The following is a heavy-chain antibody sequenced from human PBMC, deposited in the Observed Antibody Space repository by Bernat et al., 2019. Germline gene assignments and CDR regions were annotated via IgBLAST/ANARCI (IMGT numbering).Heavy chain of an antibody. V-gene: IGHV4-39*02. D-gene: IGHD6-13*01. Sequence: QLQLQESGPGLVKPSETLSLTCTVSGGSISSSSYYWGWIRQPPGKGLEWIGSIYYSGSTYYNPSLKSRVTISVDTSKNQFSLKLSSVTAADTAVYYCARDIAAAGNYVDYWGQGTLVTVSS. CDR1: GGSISSSSYY. CDR2: IYYSGST. CDR3: ARDIAAAGNYVDY. J-gene: IGHJ4*02.